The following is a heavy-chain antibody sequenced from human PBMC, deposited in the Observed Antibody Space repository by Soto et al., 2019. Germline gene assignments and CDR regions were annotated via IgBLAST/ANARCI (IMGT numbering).Heavy chain of an antibody. Sequence: SETLSLTCTASGGSISSGGYYWSWIRQHPGKGLEWIGYIYYSGSTYYSPSLKSRVTISVDTSKNQFSLKLSSVTAADTAVYYCARSGYSYGPNPLLYWGQGTLVTVSS. CDR3: ARSGYSYGPNPLLY. J-gene: IGHJ4*02. CDR1: GGSISSGGYY. D-gene: IGHD5-18*01. V-gene: IGHV4-31*03. CDR2: IYYSGST.